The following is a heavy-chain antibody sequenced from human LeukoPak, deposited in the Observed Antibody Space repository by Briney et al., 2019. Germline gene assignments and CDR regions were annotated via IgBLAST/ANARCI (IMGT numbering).Heavy chain of an antibody. D-gene: IGHD6-19*01. V-gene: IGHV3-23*01. CDR1: GFTFSSYA. J-gene: IGHJ4*02. CDR2: ISGSGGST. Sequence: PGGSLRLSCAASGFTFSSYAMSWVRQAPGKGLEWVSAISGSGGSTYYADSVKGRFTISRDNSKNTLYLQMNSLRAEDTAVYYCAKDLKVAVAGTGFDYWGQGTLVTVSS. CDR3: AKDLKVAVAGTGFDY.